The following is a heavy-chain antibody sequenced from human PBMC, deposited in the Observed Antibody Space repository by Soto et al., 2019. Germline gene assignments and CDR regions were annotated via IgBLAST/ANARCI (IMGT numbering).Heavy chain of an antibody. D-gene: IGHD6-13*01. V-gene: IGHV7-4-1*01. CDR3: ARESSFNSSRWYFLAYYYYYYGMDV. CDR1: GYTFTSYA. Sequence: QVQLVQSGSELKKPGASVKVSCKASGYTFTSYAMNWVRQAPGQGLEWMGWINTNTGNPTYAQGFTGRFVFSLDTSVSTAYLQICSLKAEDTAVYYCARESSFNSSRWYFLAYYYYYYGMDVWGQGTTVTVSS. J-gene: IGHJ6*02. CDR2: INTNTGNP.